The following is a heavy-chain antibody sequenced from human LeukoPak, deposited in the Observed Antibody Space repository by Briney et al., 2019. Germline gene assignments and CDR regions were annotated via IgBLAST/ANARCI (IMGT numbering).Heavy chain of an antibody. CDR3: AKDRGSGGAFNYFDY. Sequence: GGSLRLSCAASGFTFDDYTMHWVRQAPGKVLEWVSLISWDGGSTYYADSVKGRFTISRDNSKNSLYLQMNSLRTEDTALYYCAKDRGSGGAFNYFDYWGQGTLVTVSS. V-gene: IGHV3-43*01. CDR2: ISWDGGST. J-gene: IGHJ4*02. CDR1: GFTFDDYT. D-gene: IGHD2-15*01.